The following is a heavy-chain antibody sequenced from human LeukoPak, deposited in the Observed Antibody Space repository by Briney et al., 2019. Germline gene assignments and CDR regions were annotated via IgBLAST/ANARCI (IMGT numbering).Heavy chain of an antibody. CDR2: ISYDGSNK. D-gene: IGHD2-15*01. CDR3: AKGGPYCSGGSCLSYFDS. Sequence: GGSLRLSCVASGFTFSGYGMHWVRQAPGKGLDGVAVISYDGSNKYYADSVKGRFTISRDNSKNTLYLQVKSLRAEDTAVYYCAKGGPYCSGGSCLSYFDSWGQGTLVTVSS. CDR1: GFTFSGYG. J-gene: IGHJ4*02. V-gene: IGHV3-30*18.